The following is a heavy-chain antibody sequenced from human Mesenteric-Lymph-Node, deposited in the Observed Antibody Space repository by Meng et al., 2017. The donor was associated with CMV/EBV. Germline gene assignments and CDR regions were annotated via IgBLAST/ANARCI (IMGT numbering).Heavy chain of an antibody. Sequence: GGSLRLSCAASAFSFSNYAMHWGRQAPGKGLEWVAVISYDGSNEYYADSVKGRFTISRDNSKNTMYLQMNSLRAEDTAVYYCARDQGFYYWGQGTLVTVSS. CDR2: ISYDGSNE. CDR3: ARDQGFYY. V-gene: IGHV3-30-3*01. J-gene: IGHJ4*02. CDR1: AFSFSNYA. D-gene: IGHD2/OR15-2a*01.